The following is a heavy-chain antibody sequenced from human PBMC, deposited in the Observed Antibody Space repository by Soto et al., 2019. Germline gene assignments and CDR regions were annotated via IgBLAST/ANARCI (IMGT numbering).Heavy chain of an antibody. V-gene: IGHV4-39*01. D-gene: IGHD2-15*01. CDR1: GGSISSSIYY. CDR2: IYYSGST. J-gene: IGHJ6*02. Sequence: SETLSLTCTVSGGSISSSIYYWGWIRQPPGKGLEWIGSIYYSGSTYYNPSLKSRVTISVDTSKNQFSLKLSSVTAADPAVYYCVFADLVGRGNYYYGMDVWGQGTTVTVSS. CDR3: VFADLVGRGNYYYGMDV.